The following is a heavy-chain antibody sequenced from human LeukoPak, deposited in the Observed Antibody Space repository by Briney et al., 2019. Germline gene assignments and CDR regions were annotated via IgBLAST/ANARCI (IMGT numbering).Heavy chain of an antibody. V-gene: IGHV3-23*01. Sequence: PEGSLRLSCAASGFTFSSYAVTWVRQAPGKGLEWVGSITGSGGNTYYADSVKGRFTISRDNSKNTLYLQMNSLRVEDTAIYYCARDPNRYSSTVYFDYWGQGTLVTVSS. J-gene: IGHJ4*02. CDR2: ITGSGGNT. CDR1: GFTFSSYA. CDR3: ARDPNRYSSTVYFDY. D-gene: IGHD2-21*01.